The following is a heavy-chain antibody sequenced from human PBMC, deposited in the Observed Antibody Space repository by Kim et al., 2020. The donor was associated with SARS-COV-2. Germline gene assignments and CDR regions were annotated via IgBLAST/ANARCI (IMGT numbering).Heavy chain of an antibody. J-gene: IGHJ6*02. V-gene: IGHV1-58*01. CDR1: GFTFTSSA. CDR3: AADPLHSGYVPYYYGMDV. CDR2: IVVGSGNT. D-gene: IGHD5-12*01. Sequence: SVKVSCKASGFTFTSSAVQWVRQARGQRLEWIGWIVVGSGNTNYAQKFQERVTITRDMSTSTAYMELSSLRSEDTAVYYCAADPLHSGYVPYYYGMDVWGQGTTVPVSS.